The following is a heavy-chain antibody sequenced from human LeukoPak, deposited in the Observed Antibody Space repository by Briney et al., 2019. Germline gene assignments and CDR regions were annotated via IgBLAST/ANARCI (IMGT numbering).Heavy chain of an antibody. CDR3: TRPDDYGDY. V-gene: IGHV3-23*01. Sequence: GGSLRLSCAASGFTFSSYVMSWVRQAPGKGLEWVPGISGSGGSTYYADSVKGRFTISRDNSKNTLYLQMNSLRAEDTAVYYCTRPDDYGDYWGQGTLVTVSS. CDR1: GFTFSSYV. CDR2: ISGSGGST. D-gene: IGHD1-14*01. J-gene: IGHJ4*02.